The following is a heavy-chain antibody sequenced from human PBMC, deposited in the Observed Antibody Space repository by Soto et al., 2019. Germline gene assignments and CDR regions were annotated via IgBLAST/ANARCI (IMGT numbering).Heavy chain of an antibody. CDR3: AATLDWGSYDFGGYPS. Sequence: QMQLVQSGPEVKKPGTSVKVSCKGSGFTFSRSAVQWVRQARGQGLEWIGWIVVGSEKTNYAQTFQERVTIRRDMSTSTANMELSSLSSEDTAVYYCAATLDWGSYDFGGYPSWGQGTLVTVSS. V-gene: IGHV1-58*01. CDR1: GFTFSRSA. CDR2: IVVGSEKT. J-gene: IGHJ4*02. D-gene: IGHD3-22*01.